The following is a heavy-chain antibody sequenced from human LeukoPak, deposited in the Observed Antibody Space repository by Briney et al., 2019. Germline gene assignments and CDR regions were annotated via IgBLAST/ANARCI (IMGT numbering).Heavy chain of an antibody. CDR2: CIPIFGTA. CDR1: GRTFIRYA. D-gene: IGHD3-22*01. V-gene: IGHV1-69*13. Sequence: SVKVSCKSSGRTFIRYAISWVRQAPGQGVEWMGGCIPIFGTASYTQNFQGRVTITADESTSTAYMELSSLRSEDTAVYYCARDVAGINAFDIWGEGTMVTVSS. CDR3: ARDVAGINAFDI. J-gene: IGHJ3*02.